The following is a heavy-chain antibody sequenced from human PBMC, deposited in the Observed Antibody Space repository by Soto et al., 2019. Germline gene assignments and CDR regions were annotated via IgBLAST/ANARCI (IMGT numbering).Heavy chain of an antibody. Sequence: VQLVESGGGLVKPGGSLRLSCAASGFTFSSYSMNWVRQAPGKGLEWVSSISSSSSYIYYADSVKGRFTISRDNAKNSLHLQMNSLRAEDTAVYYCARDQVAGTRYFDLWGRGTLVTVSS. CDR3: ARDQVAGTRYFDL. D-gene: IGHD6-19*01. V-gene: IGHV3-21*01. J-gene: IGHJ2*01. CDR1: GFTFSSYS. CDR2: ISSSSSYI.